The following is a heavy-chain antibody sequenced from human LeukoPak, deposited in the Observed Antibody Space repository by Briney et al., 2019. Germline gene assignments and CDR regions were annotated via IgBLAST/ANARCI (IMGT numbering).Heavy chain of an antibody. D-gene: IGHD5-18*01. CDR1: GGSISNYY. J-gene: IGHJ4*02. CDR2: ICYSGST. V-gene: IGHV4-59*01. CDR3: ARSDGYNYGQRFDY. Sequence: SETLSLTCTVSGGSISNYYWSWIRQPPGKGLEWIGYICYSGSTNYNPSLKSRVTISVDTSKKQFSLKLSSVTAADTAVYYCARSDGYNYGQRFDYWGQGSLVTVS.